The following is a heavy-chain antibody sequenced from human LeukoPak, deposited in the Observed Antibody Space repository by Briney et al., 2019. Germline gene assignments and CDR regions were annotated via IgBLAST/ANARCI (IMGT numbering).Heavy chain of an antibody. D-gene: IGHD4-17*01. CDR3: ARGLEMTTVTILTPWYFDL. V-gene: IGHV1-69*13. J-gene: IGHJ2*01. CDR2: IIPIFGTA. CDR1: GGTFSSYA. Sequence: SVKVSCKASGGTFSSYAISWVRQAHGQGLEWMGGIIPIFGTANYAQKFQGRVTITADESTSTAYMELSSLRSEDTAVYYCARGLEMTTVTILTPWYFDLWGRGTLVTVSS.